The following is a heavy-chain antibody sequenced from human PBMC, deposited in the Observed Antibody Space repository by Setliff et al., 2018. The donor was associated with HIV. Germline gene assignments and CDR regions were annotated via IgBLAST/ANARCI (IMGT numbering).Heavy chain of an antibody. CDR3: ARDRRGYYYGSGSCYMDV. Sequence: SETLSLTCTVSGDSISSYYWSWIRQPPGKGLEGIGYIYTSGITAYNPSLKSRVTISGDTSKNQFSLKLSSVTAADTAVYYCARDRRGYYYGSGSCYMDVWGTGTTVTVSS. J-gene: IGHJ6*03. V-gene: IGHV4-4*08. CDR1: GDSISSYY. D-gene: IGHD3-10*01. CDR2: IYTSGIT.